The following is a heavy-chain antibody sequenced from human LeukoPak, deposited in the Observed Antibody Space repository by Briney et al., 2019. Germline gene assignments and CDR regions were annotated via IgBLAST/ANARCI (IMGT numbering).Heavy chain of an antibody. Sequence: GGSLRLSCAASGFTFNNYAMHWVRQAPGKGLEWVAVISYDGSNKYYADSVKGRFTISRDNSKNTLYLQMNSLRAEDTAVYYCARALDYWGQGTLVTVSS. J-gene: IGHJ4*02. CDR1: GFTFNNYA. CDR2: ISYDGSNK. CDR3: ARALDY. V-gene: IGHV3-30*04.